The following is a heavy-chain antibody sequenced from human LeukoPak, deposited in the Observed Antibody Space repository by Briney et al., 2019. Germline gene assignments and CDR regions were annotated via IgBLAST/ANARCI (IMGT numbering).Heavy chain of an antibody. D-gene: IGHD2-8*01. V-gene: IGHV5-51*01. CDR3: ARRGYCNNDRWFEGTWWFDP. J-gene: IGHJ5*02. CDR1: GYNSVLYW. CDR2: VYPGDSQA. Sequence: GESLKISCQGSGYNSVLYWIGWVRQMPGKALEWMEVVYPGDSQARYSPSFQGHVTMTADKSTNTSYLQWSSLKASDTAMYYWARRGYCNNDRWFEGTWWFDPWGQGTQVSV.